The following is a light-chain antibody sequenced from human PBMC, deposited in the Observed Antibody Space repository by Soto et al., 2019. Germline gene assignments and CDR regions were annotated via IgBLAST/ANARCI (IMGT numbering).Light chain of an antibody. J-gene: IGLJ1*01. Sequence: QYALTQPASVSGSPGQSITISCTGTSSDVGGYNYVSWYQQHPGKAPKLMIYEVSNRPSGVSNRFSGSKSGNTASLTISGLQAEDEADYYCSSYTSSSTLDVFGTGIKVTVL. CDR2: EVS. CDR3: SSYTSSSTLDV. CDR1: SSDVGGYNY. V-gene: IGLV2-14*01.